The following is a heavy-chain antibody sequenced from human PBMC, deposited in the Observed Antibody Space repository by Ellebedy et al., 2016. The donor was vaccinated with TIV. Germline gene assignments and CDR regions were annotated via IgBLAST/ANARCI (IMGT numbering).Heavy chain of an antibody. V-gene: IGHV4-39*01. CDR3: ARLDYSNYYLDY. J-gene: IGHJ4*02. CDR2: IYYSGST. D-gene: IGHD4-11*01. CDR1: GGSISSSSYY. Sequence: MPSETLSLTCTVSGGSISSSSYYWGWIRQPPGKGLEWIGRIYYSGSTYYNPSLKGRVTISVDTSKNQFSLKLSSVTAADTAVYYCARLDYSNYYLDYWGQGTLVTVSS.